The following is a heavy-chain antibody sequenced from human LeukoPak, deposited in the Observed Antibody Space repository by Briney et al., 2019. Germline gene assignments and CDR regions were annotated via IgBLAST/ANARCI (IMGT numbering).Heavy chain of an antibody. J-gene: IGHJ3*02. V-gene: IGHV4-4*07. D-gene: IGHD3-22*01. CDR2: IYTSGST. Sequence: SETLSLTCTVSGGSISSYYWSWIRQPAGKGLEWIGRIYTSGSTNYNPSLKSRVTMSVDTSKNQFSLKLSSVTAADTAVYYCASSYDSSGIDAFDIWGQGAMVTVSS. CDR1: GGSISSYY. CDR3: ASSYDSSGIDAFDI.